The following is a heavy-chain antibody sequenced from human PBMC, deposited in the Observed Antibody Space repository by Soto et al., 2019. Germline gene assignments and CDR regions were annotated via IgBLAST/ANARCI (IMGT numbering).Heavy chain of an antibody. CDR2: IIPILGIA. CDR1: GGTFSSYT. D-gene: IGHD3-10*01. CDR3: AREYYGSGSAFDP. J-gene: IGHJ5*02. V-gene: IGHV1-69*04. Sequence: SVKVSCKASGGTFSSYTISWVRQAPGQGLEWMGRIIPILGIANYAQKFQGRVTITADKSTSTAYMELSSLRSEDTAVYYCAREYYGSGSAFDPWGQGTLVTVSS.